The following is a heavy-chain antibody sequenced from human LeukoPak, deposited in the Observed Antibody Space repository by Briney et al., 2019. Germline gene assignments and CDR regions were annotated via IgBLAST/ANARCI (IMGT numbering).Heavy chain of an antibody. V-gene: IGHV1-18*01. CDR1: GYTFTSYG. Sequence: ASVKVSCKASGYTFTSYGISWVRQAPGQGLEWMGWISAYNGNTNYAQKLQGRVTMTTDTSTSTAYMELRSLRSDDTAVYYCAREDRKDGDYPNPSYYGMDVWGQGTTVTVSS. CDR2: ISAYNGNT. CDR3: AREDRKDGDYPNPSYYGMDV. J-gene: IGHJ6*02. D-gene: IGHD4-17*01.